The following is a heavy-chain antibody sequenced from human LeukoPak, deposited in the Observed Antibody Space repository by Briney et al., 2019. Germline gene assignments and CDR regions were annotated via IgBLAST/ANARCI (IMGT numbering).Heavy chain of an antibody. CDR1: GFTFSTYI. CDR2: ISSSSNTI. Sequence: GGSLRLSCAASGFTFSTYIMNWVRQAPGKGLEWVSYISSSSNTIYYADSVKGRFTISRDNAKNSLYLQMNSLGAEDTAVYYCARVPYGSGSYCDYWGQGTLVTVSS. J-gene: IGHJ4*02. D-gene: IGHD3-10*01. V-gene: IGHV3-48*04. CDR3: ARVPYGSGSYCDY.